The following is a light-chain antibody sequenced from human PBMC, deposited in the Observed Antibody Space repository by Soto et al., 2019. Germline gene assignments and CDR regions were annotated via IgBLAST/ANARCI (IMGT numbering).Light chain of an antibody. V-gene: IGKV1-27*01. Sequence: DIQMTQSPSSLSASVGDRVTITCQATQDISNYVNWYQHKTGEAPKLLIHDASTLQSGVPSRFSGSGSGTDFTLTISSLQPEDVATYYCQKYNSAPRTFGQGTKVDIK. CDR3: QKYNSAPRT. CDR1: QDISNY. J-gene: IGKJ1*01. CDR2: DAS.